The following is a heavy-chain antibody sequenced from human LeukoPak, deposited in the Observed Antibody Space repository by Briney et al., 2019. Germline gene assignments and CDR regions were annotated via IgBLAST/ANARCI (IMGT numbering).Heavy chain of an antibody. CDR1: GGSISSGGYY. CDR3: ARDPVAANKNDYYYYGMDV. V-gene: IGHV4-31*03. D-gene: IGHD2-15*01. Sequence: PSQTLSLTCTVSGGSISSGGYYWSWIRQHPGKGLEWIGYIYYSGSTYYNPSLKSRVTISVDTSKNQFSLKLSSVTAADTAVYYCARDPVAANKNDYYYYGMDVRGQGTTVTVSS. J-gene: IGHJ6*02. CDR2: IYYSGST.